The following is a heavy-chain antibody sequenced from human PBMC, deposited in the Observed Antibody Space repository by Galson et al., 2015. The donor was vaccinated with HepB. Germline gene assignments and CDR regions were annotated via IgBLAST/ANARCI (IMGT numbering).Heavy chain of an antibody. V-gene: IGHV3-48*01. D-gene: IGHD6-6*01. CDR1: GFTFSSYS. J-gene: IGHJ4*02. CDR2: ISSSSSTI. Sequence: SLRLSCAASGFTFSSYSMNWVRQAPGKGLEWVSYISSSSSTIYYADSVKGRFTISRDNAKNSLYLQMNSLRAEDTAVYYCARRSRIAALSSDVSFDYWGQGTLVTVSS. CDR3: ARRSRIAALSSDVSFDY.